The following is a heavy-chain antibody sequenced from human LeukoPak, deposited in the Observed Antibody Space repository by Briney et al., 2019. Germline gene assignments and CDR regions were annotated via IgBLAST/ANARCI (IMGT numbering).Heavy chain of an antibody. CDR1: GFTFSSYE. V-gene: IGHV3-30-3*01. D-gene: IGHD6-19*01. Sequence: GGSLRLSCAASGFTFSSYEMNWVRQAPGKGLEWVAVISFDGSNKYYADSVKGRLTISRDNSEDTLHLQMNSLRAEDTAVYLCAREVAVSGTENGAFNVWGPGTTVTVSS. J-gene: IGHJ6*02. CDR3: AREVAVSGTENGAFNV. CDR2: ISFDGSNK.